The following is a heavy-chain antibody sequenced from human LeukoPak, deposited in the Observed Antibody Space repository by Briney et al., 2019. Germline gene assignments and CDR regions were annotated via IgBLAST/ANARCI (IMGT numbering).Heavy chain of an antibody. D-gene: IGHD3-10*01. J-gene: IGHJ6*03. Sequence: KASETLSLTCTVSGGSISSSNWWSWVRQPPGKGLEWIGEIYHSGSTNYNPSLKSRVTISVDKSKNQFSLKLSSVTAADTAVYYCASTMVRGVKYYYYYYMDVWGKGTTVTVSS. CDR1: GGSISSSNW. CDR2: IYHSGST. V-gene: IGHV4-4*02. CDR3: ASTMVRGVKYYYYYYMDV.